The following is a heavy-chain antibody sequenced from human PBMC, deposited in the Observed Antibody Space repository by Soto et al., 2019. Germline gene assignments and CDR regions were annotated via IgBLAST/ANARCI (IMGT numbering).Heavy chain of an antibody. Sequence: ASVKVSCKASGYTFTSYAMHWVRQAPGQRLEWMGWINAGNGSTKYSQKFQGRVTITRDTSASTAYMELSSLRSEDTAVYYCARGKGIVVVPADWFDPWGQGTLVTVSS. V-gene: IGHV1-3*01. CDR2: INAGNGST. D-gene: IGHD2-2*01. CDR1: GYTFTSYA. CDR3: ARGKGIVVVPADWFDP. J-gene: IGHJ5*02.